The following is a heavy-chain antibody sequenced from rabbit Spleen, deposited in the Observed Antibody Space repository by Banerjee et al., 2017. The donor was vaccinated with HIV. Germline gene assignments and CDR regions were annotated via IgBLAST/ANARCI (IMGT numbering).Heavy chain of an antibody. J-gene: IGHJ4*01. Sequence: QEQLEESGGDLVKPEGSLTLTCTGSGFSFSYSYEMCWVRQAPGKGLEWIGCIYTSNYNSACATWARGRFTITKTASTTVTLQRTTPTATDTASYFCARDSSTFIDGNFNLWGPGTLVTVS. CDR2: IYTSNYNS. CDR3: ARDSSTFIDGNFNL. D-gene: IGHD1-1*01. V-gene: IGHV1S45*01. CDR1: GFSFSYSYE.